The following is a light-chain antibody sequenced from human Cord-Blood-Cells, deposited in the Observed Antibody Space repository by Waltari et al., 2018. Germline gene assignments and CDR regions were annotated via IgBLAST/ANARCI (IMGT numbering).Light chain of an antibody. CDR1: SSDVGSYNL. V-gene: IGLV2-23*01. Sequence: QSALTQPASVSGSPGQSITTSCTGTSSDVGSYNLVSWYQQHPGKAPKLMMYEGSKRPSGVSNLFSGSKSGNTASLTISGLQAEDEADYYCCSYAGSSTWVFGGGTKLTVL. J-gene: IGLJ3*02. CDR2: EGS. CDR3: CSYAGSSTWV.